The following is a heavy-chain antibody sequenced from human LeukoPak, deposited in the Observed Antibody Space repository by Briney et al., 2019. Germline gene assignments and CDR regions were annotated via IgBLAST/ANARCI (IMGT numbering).Heavy chain of an antibody. CDR3: AKRSVTNYYFDY. D-gene: IGHD2-15*01. V-gene: IGHV3-23*01. CDR2: ISGSGVST. J-gene: IGHJ4*02. Sequence: GGSLRLSCAASGFTFSNYAMRWVRQAPGKGLEWVSSISGSGVSTYYADSVKGRFTISRDNSKNTLNLQMASLRVEDTAVYYCAKRSVTNYYFDYWGQGTLVTVSS. CDR1: GFTFSNYA.